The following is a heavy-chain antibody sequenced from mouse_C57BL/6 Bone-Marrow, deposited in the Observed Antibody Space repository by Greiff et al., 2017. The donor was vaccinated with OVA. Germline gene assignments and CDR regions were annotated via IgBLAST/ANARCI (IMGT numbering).Heavy chain of an antibody. V-gene: IGHV1-76*01. J-gene: IGHJ2*01. CDR3: ARAERLRDYLDY. Sequence: QVQLQQSGAELVRPGASVKLSCKASGYTFTDYYISWVKQRPGQGLEWIARIYPGSGNIYYNEKLKGKATLTAEKSSSTAYMQLSSLTSDDSAVYVCARAERLRDYLDYWGQGTTLTVSS. D-gene: IGHD2-2*01. CDR1: GYTFTDYY. CDR2: IYPGSGNI.